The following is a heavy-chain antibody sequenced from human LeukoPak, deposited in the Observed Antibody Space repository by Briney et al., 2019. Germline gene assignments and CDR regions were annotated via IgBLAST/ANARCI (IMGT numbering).Heavy chain of an antibody. CDR3: AREVAAAGTAFDY. J-gene: IGHJ4*02. CDR1: GFTFSSYA. CDR2: ISYDGSNK. D-gene: IGHD6-13*01. Sequence: PGGSLRLSCAASGFTFSSYAMSWVRQAPGKGLEWVAVISYDGSNKYYADSVKGRFTISRDNSKNTVYLQMNSLRAEDTAVYYCAREVAAAGTAFDYWGQGTLVTVSS. V-gene: IGHV3-30-3*01.